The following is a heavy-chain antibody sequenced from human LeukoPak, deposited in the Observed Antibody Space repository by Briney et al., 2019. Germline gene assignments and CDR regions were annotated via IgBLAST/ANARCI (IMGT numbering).Heavy chain of an antibody. V-gene: IGHV3-9*01. D-gene: IGHD3-10*01. CDR1: GFSFEDYA. CDR3: TKDKGGHGSGSYIWAGMDV. Sequence: GRSLRPSCAASGFSFEDYAMHWVRQAPGKGLEWVSGISWNSGNIGYADSVKGRFTISRGNAKNSLYLQMNSLRAEDTALYYCTKDKGGHGSGSYIWAGMDVWSQGTTVTVSS. J-gene: IGHJ6*02. CDR2: ISWNSGNI.